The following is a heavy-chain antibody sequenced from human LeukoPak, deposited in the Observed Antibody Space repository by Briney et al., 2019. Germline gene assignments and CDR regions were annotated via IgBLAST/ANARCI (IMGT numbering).Heavy chain of an antibody. V-gene: IGHV4-59*01. J-gene: IGHJ4*02. CDR1: GGSISSYY. CDR2: IYYSGST. D-gene: IGHD2-8*01. CDR3: ASGVWDYFDY. Sequence: PSETLTLTCTVSGGSISSYYWSWIRQPPGKGLEWIGYIYYSGSTNYNLSLKSRVTISVDTSKNQFSLKLSSVTAADTAVYYCASGVWDYFDYWGQGTLVTVSS.